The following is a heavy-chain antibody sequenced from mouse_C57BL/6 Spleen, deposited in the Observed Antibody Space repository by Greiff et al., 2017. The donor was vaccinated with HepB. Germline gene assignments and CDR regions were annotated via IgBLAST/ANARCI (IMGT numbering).Heavy chain of an antibody. V-gene: IGHV7-3*01. CDR2: IRNKANGYTT. J-gene: IGHJ4*01. CDR3: ARYIPPITTVVGGAMDY. CDR1: GFTFTDYY. Sequence: EVQLVESGGGLVQPGGSLSLSCAASGFTFTDYYMSWVRQPPGKALEWLGFIRNKANGYTTEYSASVKGQFTIYRDNSQSFLYLQMNALRAEDSATYYCARYIPPITTVVGGAMDYWGQGTSVTVSS. D-gene: IGHD1-1*01.